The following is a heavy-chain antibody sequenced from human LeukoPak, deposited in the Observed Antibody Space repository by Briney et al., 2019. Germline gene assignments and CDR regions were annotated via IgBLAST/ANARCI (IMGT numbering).Heavy chain of an antibody. CDR2: IYYSGST. CDR1: GGSISSSSYY. Sequence: SETLSLTCTVSGGSISSSSYYWGWIRQPPGKGLEWIGSIYYSGSTYYNPSLKSQVTISVDTSKNQFSLKLSSVTAADTAVYYCARRDGATGYFDYWGQGTLVTVSS. CDR3: ARRDGATGYFDY. D-gene: IGHD1-26*01. J-gene: IGHJ4*02. V-gene: IGHV4-39*01.